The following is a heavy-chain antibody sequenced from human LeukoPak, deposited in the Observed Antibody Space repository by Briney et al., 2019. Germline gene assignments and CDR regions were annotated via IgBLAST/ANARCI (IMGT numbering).Heavy chain of an antibody. D-gene: IGHD6-19*01. V-gene: IGHV3-30*18. CDR1: GFTFSSYG. Sequence: GGSLRLSCAASGFTFSSYGMHWVRQAPGKGLGWVAVISYDGSNKYYADSVKVRFTISRDNSKNTLYLQMNSLRAEDTAVYYCAKDYLGIAVAGYFDYWGQGTLVTVSS. J-gene: IGHJ4*02. CDR3: AKDYLGIAVAGYFDY. CDR2: ISYDGSNK.